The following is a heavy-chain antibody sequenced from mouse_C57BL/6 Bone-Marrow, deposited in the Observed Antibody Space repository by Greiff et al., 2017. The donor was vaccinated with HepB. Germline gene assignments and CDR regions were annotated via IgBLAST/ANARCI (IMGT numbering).Heavy chain of an antibody. J-gene: IGHJ2*01. Sequence: EVKLMESGPGLVKPSQSLSLTCSVTGYSITSGYYWNWIRQFPGNKLEWMGYISYDGSNNYNPSLKNRISITRDTSKNQFFLKLNSVTTEDTATYYCASRLFDYWGRGTTLTVSS. CDR3: ASRLFDY. CDR2: ISYDGSN. CDR1: GYSITSGYY. V-gene: IGHV3-6*01.